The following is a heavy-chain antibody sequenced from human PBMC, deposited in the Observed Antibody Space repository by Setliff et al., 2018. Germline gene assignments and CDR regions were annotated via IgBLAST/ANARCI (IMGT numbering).Heavy chain of an antibody. J-gene: IGHJ4*02. Sequence: ASVKVSCKASGYTFTNYGITWVRQAPGRGLEWMGWINNYSVKTTYAQKFLDRVTITTDTSATTAYMELGSLRSDDTAVYYCARINFYVSSGYYYAPELWGQGTPVTVSS. D-gene: IGHD3-22*01. CDR2: INNYSVKT. CDR1: GYTFTNYG. CDR3: ARINFYVSSGYYYAPEL. V-gene: IGHV1-18*01.